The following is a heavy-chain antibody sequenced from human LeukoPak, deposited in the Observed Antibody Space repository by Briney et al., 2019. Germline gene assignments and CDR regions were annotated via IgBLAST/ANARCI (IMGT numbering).Heavy chain of an antibody. CDR3: ASSVVTATWYFDL. CDR1: GGSIGSSSYY. V-gene: IGHV4-39*01. D-gene: IGHD2-21*02. J-gene: IGHJ2*01. CDR2: IYYSGST. Sequence: SETLSLTCTVSGGSIGSSSYYWGWIRQPPGKGLEWIGSIYYSGSTYYNPSLKSRVTISVDTSKNQFSLKLSSVTAADTAVYYCASSVVTATWYFDLWGRGTLVTVSS.